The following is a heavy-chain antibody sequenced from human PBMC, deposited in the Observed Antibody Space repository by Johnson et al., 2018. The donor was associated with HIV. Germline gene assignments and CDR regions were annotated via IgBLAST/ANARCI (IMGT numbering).Heavy chain of an antibody. Sequence: QVQLVESGGGVVQPGRSLRLSCAASGFTFSSYAMHWVRRAPGKGLEWVAVISYDGSNKYYADSVKGRFTISRDNSKNMLYLQMDSLRAEDTAVYYSARSHKAYDSGYYFYLGDAFDIWGQGTMVIVSS. D-gene: IGHD3-22*01. CDR2: ISYDGSNK. CDR3: ARSHKAYDSGYYFYLGDAFDI. J-gene: IGHJ3*02. CDR1: GFTFSSYA. V-gene: IGHV3-30-3*01.